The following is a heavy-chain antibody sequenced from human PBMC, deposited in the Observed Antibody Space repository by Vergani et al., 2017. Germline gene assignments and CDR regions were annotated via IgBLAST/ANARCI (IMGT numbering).Heavy chain of an antibody. CDR1: GGSISSYY. Sequence: QVQLQESGPGLVQPSETLSLTCTVSGGSISSYYWSWIRQPPGKGLEWIGYIYYSGSTNYNPSLKSRVTISVDTSKNQFSLKLSSVTAADTAVYYCARNXYCGGDCYSDAFDIWGQGTMVTVSS. CDR2: IYYSGST. D-gene: IGHD2-21*02. CDR3: ARNXYCGGDCYSDAFDI. J-gene: IGHJ3*02. V-gene: IGHV4-59*01.